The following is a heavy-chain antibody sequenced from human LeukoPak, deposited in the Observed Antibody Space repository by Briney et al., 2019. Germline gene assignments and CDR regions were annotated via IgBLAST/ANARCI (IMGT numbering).Heavy chain of an antibody. CDR2: INHSGST. V-gene: IGHV4-34*01. CDR1: GGSFSGYY. Sequence: PSETLSLTCAVYGGSFSGYYWSWIRQPPGKGLEWIGEINHSGSTNYNPSLKSRVTISVDTSKNQFSLKLSSVTAADTAVYYCARYYCSSTSCYFDYWGQGTLVTVSS. CDR3: ARYYCSSTSCYFDY. D-gene: IGHD2-2*01. J-gene: IGHJ4*02.